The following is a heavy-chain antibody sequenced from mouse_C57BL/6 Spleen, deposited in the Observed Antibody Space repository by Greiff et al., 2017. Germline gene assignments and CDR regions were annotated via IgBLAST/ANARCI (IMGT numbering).Heavy chain of an antibody. J-gene: IGHJ2*01. CDR1: GYSITSGYY. CDR3: ARRGGGYYFDY. D-gene: IGHD1-1*02. CDR2: ISYDGSN. Sequence: VQLQQSGPGLVKPSQSLSLTCSVTGYSITSGYYWNWIRQFPGNKLEWMGYISYDGSNNYNPSLKNRISITRDTSKNQFFLKLNSVTTEDTATYYCARRGGGYYFDYWGQGTTLTVSS. V-gene: IGHV3-6*01.